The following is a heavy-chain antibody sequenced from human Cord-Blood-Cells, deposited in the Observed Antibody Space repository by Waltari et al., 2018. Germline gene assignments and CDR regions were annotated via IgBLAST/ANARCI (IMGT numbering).Heavy chain of an antibody. CDR1: GYSISSGYY. CDR2: IYHSGGT. CDR3: ARSQELRYYFDY. V-gene: IGHV4-38-2*02. J-gene: IGHJ4*02. Sequence: QVQLQESGPGLVKPSETLSLTCTVSGYSISSGYYWGWIRQPPGKGLEWIGSIYHSGGTYSNPTLKSRVTISVDTSKNQFSLKLSSVTAADTAVYYCARSQELRYYFDYWGQGTLVTVSS. D-gene: IGHD1-26*01.